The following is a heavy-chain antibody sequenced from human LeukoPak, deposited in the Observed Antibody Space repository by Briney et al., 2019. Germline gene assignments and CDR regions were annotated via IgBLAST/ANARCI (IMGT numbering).Heavy chain of an antibody. D-gene: IGHD3-16*01. V-gene: IGHV4-39*01. Sequence: SETLSLTCTVSGGSISSSSYHWGWIRQPPGKGLEWIGSIYYSGTTYYNPSLKSRVTISVDTSKNQFSLKVSSVTAADTAVYYCARRRRGDLDNYFDYWGQGTLVTVSS. CDR1: GGSISSSSYH. CDR3: ARRRRGDLDNYFDY. CDR2: IYYSGTT. J-gene: IGHJ4*02.